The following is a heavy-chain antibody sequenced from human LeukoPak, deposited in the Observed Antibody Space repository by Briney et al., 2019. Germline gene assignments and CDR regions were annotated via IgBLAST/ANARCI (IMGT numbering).Heavy chain of an antibody. Sequence: PGGSLRLSCTASGFTFSSYGMRWVRQAPGKGLEWVSSISGSGASTYYADSVKGRFSISRDNSKNTLFLQMNSLRADDTAVYYCSRRGPNYGDSDYWGQGTLVTVSS. CDR1: GFTFSSYG. J-gene: IGHJ4*02. V-gene: IGHV3-23*01. CDR2: ISGSGAST. D-gene: IGHD4-17*01. CDR3: SRRGPNYGDSDY.